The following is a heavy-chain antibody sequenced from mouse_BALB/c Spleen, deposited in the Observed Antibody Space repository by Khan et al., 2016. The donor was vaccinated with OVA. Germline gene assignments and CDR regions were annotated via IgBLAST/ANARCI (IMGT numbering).Heavy chain of an antibody. CDR3: ATVEACYYGYYHFSWMPY. Sequence: VQLQESGAELMKPGASVKISCKATDYTFSSYWMDWVKQRPGHGLEWIGEILPGSGSTKYNEKFKGKATFTADTSSNTAYMQLSHLTSEDSDVYYCATVEACYYGYYHFSWMPYWGQGTLVTVSA. CDR2: ILPGSGST. CDR1: DYTFSSYW. J-gene: IGHJ3*01. V-gene: IGHV1-9*01. D-gene: IGHD2-3*01.